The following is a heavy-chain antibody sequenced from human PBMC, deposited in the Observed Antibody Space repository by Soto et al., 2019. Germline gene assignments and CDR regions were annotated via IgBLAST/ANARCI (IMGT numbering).Heavy chain of an antibody. CDR2: INQEGSEK. Sequence: EAQLVESGGGSVQPGGSLRLSCTASGFTFGNYWMSWVRQAPGKGLEWVANINQEGSEKDYVDSVKGRFTISRDYAKNSLFLQMNSLRAEDTAVYYCARGGQHFRNPLWDNYYYGMDVWGQGTTVTVSS. CDR1: GFTFGNYW. J-gene: IGHJ6*02. CDR3: ARGGQHFRNPLWDNYYYGMDV. D-gene: IGHD3-16*01. V-gene: IGHV3-7*05.